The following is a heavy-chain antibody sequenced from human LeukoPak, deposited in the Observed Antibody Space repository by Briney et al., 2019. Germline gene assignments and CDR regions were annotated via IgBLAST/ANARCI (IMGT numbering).Heavy chain of an antibody. CDR1: GFAFSSYW. CDR3: SRSQFDY. J-gene: IGHJ4*02. Sequence: GSLRLSCAASGFAFSSYWMLWVRQAPGKGLVWVSRINGDGTITTYADFAKGRFTISRDNTKNILYLEMNNLRAEDTGIYYCSRSQFDYWGQGILVTVSS. V-gene: IGHV3-74*03. CDR2: INGDGTIT.